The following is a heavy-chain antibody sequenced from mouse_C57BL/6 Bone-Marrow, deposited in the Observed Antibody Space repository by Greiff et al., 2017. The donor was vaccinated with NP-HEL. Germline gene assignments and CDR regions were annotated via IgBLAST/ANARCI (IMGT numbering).Heavy chain of an antibody. CDR3: ARDGYDGYYVYYAMDY. V-gene: IGHV5-4*01. D-gene: IGHD2-3*01. J-gene: IGHJ4*01. CDR2: ISDGGSYT. CDR1: GFTFSSYA. Sequence: EVKVEESGGGLVKPGGSLKLSCAASGFTFSSYAMSWVRQTPEKRLEWVATISDGGSYTYYPDNVKGRFTISRDNAKNNLYLQMSHLKSEDTAMYYCARDGYDGYYVYYAMDYWGQGTSVTVSS.